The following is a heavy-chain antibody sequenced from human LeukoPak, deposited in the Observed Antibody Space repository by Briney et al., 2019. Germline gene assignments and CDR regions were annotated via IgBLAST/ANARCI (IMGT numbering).Heavy chain of an antibody. CDR3: AKDTVLSGSSLGFDP. CDR1: GFTFSSYA. D-gene: IGHD3-10*01. V-gene: IGHV3-23*01. Sequence: PGGSLRLSCAASGFTFSSYAMSWVRQAPGKGLEWVSAISGSGGSTYYADSVKGRFTISRDNSKNTLYLQMNSLRAEDTAVYYCAKDTVLSGSSLGFDPWGQGTLVTVSS. J-gene: IGHJ5*02. CDR2: ISGSGGST.